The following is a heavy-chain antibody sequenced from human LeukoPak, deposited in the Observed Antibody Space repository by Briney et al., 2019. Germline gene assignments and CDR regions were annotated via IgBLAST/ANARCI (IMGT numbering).Heavy chain of an antibody. CDR1: GFAFRNYA. V-gene: IGHV3-23*01. CDR3: ARDWKCDC. D-gene: IGHD1-1*01. CDR2: IGDSGAKT. Sequence: GGSLRLSCAASGFAFRNYAMTWVRQAPGKGLEWVAAIGDSGAKTSYADSVKGRYTISRDNSKNMLYLQMNSLRVEDTAVYSCARDWKCDCWGQGTLATVSS. J-gene: IGHJ4*02.